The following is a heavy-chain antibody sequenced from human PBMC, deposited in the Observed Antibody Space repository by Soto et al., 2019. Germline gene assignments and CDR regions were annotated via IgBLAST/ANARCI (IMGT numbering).Heavy chain of an antibody. CDR2: ISYDGSNK. CDR1: GFTFSSYA. V-gene: IGHV3-30-3*01. CDR3: ALSLVPVAIMPYYDFWSGPTPGDWFDP. D-gene: IGHD3-3*01. Sequence: GGSLRLSCAASGFTFSSYAMHWVRQAPGKGLEWVAVISYDGSNKYYADSVKGRFTISRDNSKNTLYLQMNSLRAEDTAVFYCALSLVPVAIMPYYDFWSGPTPGDWFDPWGQGTLVTVSS. J-gene: IGHJ5*02.